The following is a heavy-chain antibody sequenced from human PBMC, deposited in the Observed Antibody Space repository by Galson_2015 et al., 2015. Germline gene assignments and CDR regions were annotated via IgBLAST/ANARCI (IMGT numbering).Heavy chain of an antibody. CDR1: GYTFTSYG. CDR3: ARVETHMVRGVIIGGMDV. V-gene: IGHV1-18*04. CDR2: ISAYNGNT. D-gene: IGHD3-10*01. J-gene: IGHJ6*02. Sequence: SVKVSCKASGYTFTSYGISWVRQAPGQGLEWMGWISAYNGNTNYAQKLQGRVTMTTDTSTSTAYMELRSLRSDDTAVYYCARVETHMVRGVIIGGMDVWGQGTTVTVSS.